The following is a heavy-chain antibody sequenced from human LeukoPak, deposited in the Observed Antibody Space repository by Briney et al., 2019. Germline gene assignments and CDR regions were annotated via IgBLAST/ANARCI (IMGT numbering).Heavy chain of an antibody. CDR2: MSGVGNT. J-gene: IGHJ4*02. V-gene: IGHV3-23*01. CDR3: AKGHGDWYFYYFDY. D-gene: IGHD2-21*02. Sequence: PGGSLRLSCVVSGFRINNNGLSWFRQAPGKGLEWVSDMSGVGNTYHAESVKGRFTISRDNAKNTLFLQMNSLRDEDTAIYYCAKGHGDWYFYYFDYWGQGTLVTVSS. CDR1: GFRINNNG.